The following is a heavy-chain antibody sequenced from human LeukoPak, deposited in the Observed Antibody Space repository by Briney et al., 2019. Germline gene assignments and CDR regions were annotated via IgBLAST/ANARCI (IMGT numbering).Heavy chain of an antibody. V-gene: IGHV1-46*01. Sequence: ASVNVSCKASGYTFTSYYMHWVRQAPGQGLEWMGIINPSGGSTSYAQKFQGRVTMTRDTSTSTVYMELSSLRSEDTAVYYCARGPKRITMIVVVILTGTTFDYWGQGTLVTVSS. D-gene: IGHD3-22*01. CDR1: GYTFTSYY. J-gene: IGHJ4*02. CDR2: INPSGGST. CDR3: ARGPKRITMIVVVILTGTTFDY.